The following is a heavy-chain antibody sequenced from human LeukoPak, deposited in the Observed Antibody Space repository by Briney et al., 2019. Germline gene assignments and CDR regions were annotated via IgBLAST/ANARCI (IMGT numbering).Heavy chain of an antibody. V-gene: IGHV4-39*07. CDR1: GGSISSSSYY. D-gene: IGHD6-6*01. J-gene: IGHJ5*02. CDR3: AREGGRGSSSRFWFDP. CDR2: IYYSGGT. Sequence: SETLSPTCTVSGGSISSSSYYWGWIRQPPGKDLEWIGSIYYSGGTYYNPSLKSRVTISVDSSKNHFSLKLTSLTAADTAVYYCAREGGRGSSSRFWFDPWGQGTLVTVSS.